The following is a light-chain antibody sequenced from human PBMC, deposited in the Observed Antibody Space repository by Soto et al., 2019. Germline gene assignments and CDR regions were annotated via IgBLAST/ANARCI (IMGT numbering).Light chain of an antibody. J-gene: IGLJ1*01. CDR2: EVS. CDR3: SSYTSSSTYV. V-gene: IGLV2-14*01. Sequence: QSVLTQPAPVSGSPGQSITISCTGTIRDVGGYNFVSWYQQHPGKAPKLMIFEVSNRPSGVSIRFSGSKSDNTASLTISGLQAEDEADYYCSSYTSSSTYVFGTGTKVTVL. CDR1: IRDVGGYNF.